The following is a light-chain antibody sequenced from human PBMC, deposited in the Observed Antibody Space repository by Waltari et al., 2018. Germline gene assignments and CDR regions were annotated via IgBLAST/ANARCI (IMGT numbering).Light chain of an antibody. CDR3: QKYVTLPAK. Sequence: EIVVTQSPGALSLSQGERATLSCRDSQSLSRTLAWYQQKPGHAPMLLIYDASTRATAIPDRFSGSGSGTDFSLTIRRLEPEDFAVFYCQKYVTLPAKFGQGTKVEIK. CDR1: QSLSRT. CDR2: DAS. V-gene: IGKV3-20*01. J-gene: IGKJ1*01.